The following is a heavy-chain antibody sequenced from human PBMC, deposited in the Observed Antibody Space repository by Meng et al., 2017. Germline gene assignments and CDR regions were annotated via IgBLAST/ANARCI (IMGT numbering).Heavy chain of an antibody. V-gene: IGHV4-61*01. Sequence: QVQLQESGPVLVTPSQILSLTCTFSGGAVSSGSYYWSWIRQPPGKGLEWIGYIYYSGSTNYNPSLKSRVTISVDTSKNQFSLKLSSVTAADTAVYYCARAIAVAGITIDYWGQGTLVTVSS. D-gene: IGHD6-19*01. CDR1: GGAVSSGSYY. CDR3: ARAIAVAGITIDY. J-gene: IGHJ4*02. CDR2: IYYSGST.